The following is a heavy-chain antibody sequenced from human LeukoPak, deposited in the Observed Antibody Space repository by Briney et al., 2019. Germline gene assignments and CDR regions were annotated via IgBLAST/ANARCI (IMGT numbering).Heavy chain of an antibody. Sequence: GGSLRLSCAASGFTFSSYKMTWVRQAPGKGLEWVSYISSTGSTVSYADSVNGRFTISRDNAKNSLFLQMNSLRAEDTAVYYCARDGYSYGMVFDYWGQGTLVTVSS. CDR2: ISSTGSTV. D-gene: IGHD5-18*01. CDR3: ARDGYSYGMVFDY. V-gene: IGHV3-48*03. CDR1: GFTFSSYK. J-gene: IGHJ4*02.